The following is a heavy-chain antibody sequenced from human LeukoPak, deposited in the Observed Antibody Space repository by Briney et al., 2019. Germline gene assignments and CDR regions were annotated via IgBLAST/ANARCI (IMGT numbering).Heavy chain of an antibody. CDR1: GGSISSYY. V-gene: IGHV4-59*01. D-gene: IGHD6-19*01. CDR2: IYYSGST. J-gene: IGHJ4*02. CDR3: ARMRQWLPPDY. Sequence: SETLSLTCTVSGGSISSYYWSWIRQPPGKGLEWIGYIYYSGSTNHNPSLKSRVTISVDTSKNQFSLKLSSVTAADTAVYYCARMRQWLPPDYWGQGTLVTVSS.